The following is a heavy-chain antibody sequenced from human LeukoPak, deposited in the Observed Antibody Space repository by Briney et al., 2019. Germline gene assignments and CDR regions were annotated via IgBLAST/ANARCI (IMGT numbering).Heavy chain of an antibody. CDR1: GGSISSYY. CDR3: ARDRGIAAVGDDAYDV. Sequence: SETLSLTCSVSGGSISSYYWSWIRQPAGKGLEWIGRIYTSGSTNYNPSLKSRVTMSVDTSKNQFSLKLSSMTAADTAVYYCARDRGIAAVGDDAYDVWDQGTMVTVSS. J-gene: IGHJ3*01. CDR2: IYTSGST. D-gene: IGHD6-13*01. V-gene: IGHV4-4*07.